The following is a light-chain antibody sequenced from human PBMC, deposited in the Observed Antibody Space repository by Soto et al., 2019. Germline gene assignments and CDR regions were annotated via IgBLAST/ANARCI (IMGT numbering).Light chain of an antibody. CDR2: GAS. Sequence: EIVMTQSPATLSVSPGERATLSCRASQSVSSDLAWYHQKPGQAPRLLIYGASTRATGIPARFSGSGSGTDFTLTISSLQPEDFAAYYCQQSYDMPWTFGQGTRLEIK. CDR3: QQSYDMPWT. CDR1: QSVSSD. J-gene: IGKJ5*01. V-gene: IGKV3-15*01.